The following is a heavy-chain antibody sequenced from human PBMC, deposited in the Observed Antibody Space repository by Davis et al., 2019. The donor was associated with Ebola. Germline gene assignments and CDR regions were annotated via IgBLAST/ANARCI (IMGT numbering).Heavy chain of an antibody. CDR3: ARGFPGVLRFLEWFSDP. CDR2: MNPNSGNT. V-gene: IGHV1-8*02. J-gene: IGHJ5*02. CDR1: GYTFTSYG. Sequence: ASVKVSCKASGYTFTSYGISWVRQATGQGPEWMGWMNPNSGNTGYAQKFQGRVTMTRNTSISTAYMELSSLRSEDTAVYYCARGFPGVLRFLEWFSDPWGQGTLVTVSS. D-gene: IGHD3-3*01.